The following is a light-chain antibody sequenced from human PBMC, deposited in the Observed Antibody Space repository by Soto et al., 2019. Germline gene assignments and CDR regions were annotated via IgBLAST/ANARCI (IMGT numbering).Light chain of an antibody. Sequence: DIQMTQSPSSLSASVGDRVTITCRASQSISIYLNWYQQKPGKAPKLLIYAASSLQSGVPSRFSGSGSATAFTLTISSLQPEDFATYYCQQSYSTLPLTFGGGTKVEIK. CDR2: AAS. V-gene: IGKV1-39*01. J-gene: IGKJ4*01. CDR3: QQSYSTLPLT. CDR1: QSISIY.